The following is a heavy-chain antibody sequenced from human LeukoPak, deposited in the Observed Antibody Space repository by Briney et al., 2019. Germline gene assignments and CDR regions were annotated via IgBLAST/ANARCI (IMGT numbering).Heavy chain of an antibody. V-gene: IGHV3-30*14. D-gene: IGHD3-22*01. J-gene: IGHJ4*02. CDR3: ARVSYDSSGYYYNYFDY. CDR2: ISHDETHK. Sequence: GGSLRLSCAASGFTFRTYTMHWVRQAPGKGLEWVAVISHDETHKYYSDSVKGRFTISRDNSKNTLYLQMGSLRAEDMAVYYCARVSYDSSGYYYNYFDYWGQGTLVTVSS. CDR1: GFTFRTYT.